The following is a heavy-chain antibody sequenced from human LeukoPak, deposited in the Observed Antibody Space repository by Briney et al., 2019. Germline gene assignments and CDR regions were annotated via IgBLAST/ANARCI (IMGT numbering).Heavy chain of an antibody. J-gene: IGHJ5*02. CDR1: GFTVSSNY. D-gene: IGHD6-19*01. CDR2: IYSGGST. Sequence: PGGSLRLSCAASGFTVSSNYMSWVRQAPGKGLEWVSVIYSGGSTYYADSVKGRFTISRDNSKNTLYLQMNSLRAEDTAMYYCARVSDSSGWPGSHWFDPWGQGTLVTVSS. V-gene: IGHV3-53*01. CDR3: ARVSDSSGWPGSHWFDP.